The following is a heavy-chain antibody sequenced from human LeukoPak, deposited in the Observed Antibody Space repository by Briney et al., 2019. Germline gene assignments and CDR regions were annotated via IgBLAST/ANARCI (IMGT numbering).Heavy chain of an antibody. J-gene: IGHJ4*02. D-gene: IGHD6-6*01. V-gene: IGHV3-30*18. CDR3: AKDPQVPSSHFDD. CDR1: GLTFSS. Sequence: HPGGSLRLSCAGSGLTFSSMHWVRQAPGKGLEWVAVISYDGSNKYYADFVKGRFTISRDNSKNTLYLQMNSLRSEDTAVYYCAKDPQVPSSHFDDWGQGTLVTVSS. CDR2: ISYDGSNK.